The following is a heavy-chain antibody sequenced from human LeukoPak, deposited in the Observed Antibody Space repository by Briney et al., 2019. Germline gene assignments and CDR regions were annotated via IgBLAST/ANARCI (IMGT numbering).Heavy chain of an antibody. J-gene: IGHJ4*02. Sequence: SETLSLTCTVSGGSISSGSYYWSWIRQPAGKGLEWIGRIYTSGSTNYNPSLKSRVTISVDTSKNQFSLKLSSVTAADTAVYYCARVSCSGGSCSFDYWGQGTLVTVSP. CDR3: ARVSCSGGSCSFDY. CDR1: GGSISSGSYY. D-gene: IGHD2-15*01. CDR2: IYTSGST. V-gene: IGHV4-61*02.